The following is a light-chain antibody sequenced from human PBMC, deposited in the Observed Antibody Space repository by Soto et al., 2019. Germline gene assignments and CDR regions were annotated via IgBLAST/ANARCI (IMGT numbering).Light chain of an antibody. CDR3: HQRKSYPIT. V-gene: IGKV1-9*01. Sequence: DIVLTQSPSFLSASVGDRVTITCRASQDINTYLAWYQQKPGKAPKLLIFAASTLQNRVPPRFSGSGSATAFTVTITSLQPEDFATYYYHQRKSYPITFGQGTRLEIK. CDR1: QDINTY. J-gene: IGKJ5*01. CDR2: AAS.